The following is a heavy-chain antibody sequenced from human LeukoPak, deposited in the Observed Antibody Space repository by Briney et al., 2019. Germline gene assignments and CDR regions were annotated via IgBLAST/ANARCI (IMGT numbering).Heavy chain of an antibody. J-gene: IGHJ6*03. CDR3: ARGIAGTGYYYYYYMDV. CDR1: GGSISSYY. D-gene: IGHD6-13*01. Sequence: SETLSLTCTVSGGSISSYYWSWIRQPPGKGLEWIGHIYYSGSTKYNPSLKSRVTISVDTSKNQFSLKLSSVTAADTAVYYCARGIAGTGYYYYYYMDVWGKGTTVTVSS. CDR2: IYYSGST. V-gene: IGHV4-59*01.